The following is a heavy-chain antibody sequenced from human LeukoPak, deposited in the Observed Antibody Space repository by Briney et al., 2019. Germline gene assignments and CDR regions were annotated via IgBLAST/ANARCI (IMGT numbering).Heavy chain of an antibody. V-gene: IGHV3-23*01. CDR1: GFTFSNYA. Sequence: GGSLRLSCVASGFTFSNYAMSWVRQAPGEGLEWVSAITGSGTNRYYADSLKGRFTTSRDNSKNTVFLQMNSLRHEDTAIYYCVIWGDYDVLTGYYVPDYWGQGTLVTVAS. CDR2: ITGSGTNR. CDR3: VIWGDYDVLTGYYVPDY. J-gene: IGHJ4*02. D-gene: IGHD3-9*01.